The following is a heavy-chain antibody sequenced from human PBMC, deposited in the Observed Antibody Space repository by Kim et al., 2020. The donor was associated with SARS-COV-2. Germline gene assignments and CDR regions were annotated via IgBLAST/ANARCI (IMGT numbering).Heavy chain of an antibody. Sequence: ASVKVSCKASGYTFTSYAMHWVRQAPGQRLEWMGWINAGNGNTKYSQKFQGRVTITRDTSASTAYMELSSLRSEDTAVYYCARREPQITIFGDHGGYGMDVWGQGTTVTVSS. D-gene: IGHD3-3*01. CDR1: GYTFTSYA. CDR3: ARREPQITIFGDHGGYGMDV. CDR2: INAGNGNT. J-gene: IGHJ6*02. V-gene: IGHV1-3*01.